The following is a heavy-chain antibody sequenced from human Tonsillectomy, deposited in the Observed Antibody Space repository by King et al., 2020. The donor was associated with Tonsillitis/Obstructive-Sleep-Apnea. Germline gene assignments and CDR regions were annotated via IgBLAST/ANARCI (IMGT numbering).Heavy chain of an antibody. Sequence: VQLVESGGGVVQPGRSLRLSCAASGFTFSSYAMHWVRQAPGKGLEWVAVISYDGGNKYYADSVKGRFTISRDNSKNTLYLQMNSLRAEDTAVYYCAREAYSSSSGGYFDYWGQGTLVTVSS. D-gene: IGHD6-6*01. V-gene: IGHV3-30*04. CDR3: AREAYSSSSGGYFDY. J-gene: IGHJ4*02. CDR2: ISYDGGNK. CDR1: GFTFSSYA.